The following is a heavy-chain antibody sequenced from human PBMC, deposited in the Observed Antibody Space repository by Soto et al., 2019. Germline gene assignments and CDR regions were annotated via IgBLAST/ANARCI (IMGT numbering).Heavy chain of an antibody. CDR2: SIPIPGTA. V-gene: IGHV1-69*01. Sequence: QVQLVQSGAEVKKPGSSVKVSCKASGGTFGSYAISWVRQAPGQGLEWMGGSIPIPGTANYAQKFQGRVTIAADESTSTAYMELSSLRSEDTAVYYCARSQGSSTSLEIYSYYDYGMDVWGQGTTVTVSS. CDR3: ARSQGSSTSLEIYSYYDYGMDV. J-gene: IGHJ6*02. CDR1: GGTFGSYA. D-gene: IGHD2-2*01.